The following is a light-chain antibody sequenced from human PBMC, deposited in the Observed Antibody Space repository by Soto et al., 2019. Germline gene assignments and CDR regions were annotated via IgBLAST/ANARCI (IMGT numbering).Light chain of an antibody. CDR2: LISDGSH. J-gene: IGLJ1*01. Sequence: QLVLTQSPSASASLGASVKLTCTLSSGHSSYAIAWHQQQPDKGPRYLMKLISDGSHSKGDGIPDRFSGSSSGAERYLTISSLQSDDEADYYCQTWGTGTPYVFGPGTKLTVL. CDR3: QTWGTGTPYV. CDR1: SGHSSYA. V-gene: IGLV4-69*01.